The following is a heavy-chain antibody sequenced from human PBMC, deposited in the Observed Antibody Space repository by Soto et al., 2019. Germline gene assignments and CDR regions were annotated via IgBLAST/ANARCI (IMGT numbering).Heavy chain of an antibody. CDR1: GFSFREFA. CDR2: ISGSGSNT. D-gene: IGHD4-17*01. J-gene: IGHJ4*02. Sequence: EVQLLESGGSLVQPGGSLRLSCAASGFSFREFAMSWVRQAPGKGLEWVSGISGSGSNTYYADSVKGRFTISRDNSKNTLYLQMNSVGPADTAVYYCAKEPGVDFGDYCDYWGQGTLVTVSS. CDR3: AKEPGVDFGDYCDY. V-gene: IGHV3-23*01.